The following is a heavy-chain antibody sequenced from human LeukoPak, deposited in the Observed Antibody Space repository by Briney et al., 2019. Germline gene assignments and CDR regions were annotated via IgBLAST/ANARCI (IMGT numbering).Heavy chain of an antibody. D-gene: IGHD3-9*01. J-gene: IGHJ4*02. Sequence: GASVKVSCKASGYTFTSYYMHWVRQAPGQGLEWMGIINPSGDSTNYAQKFQGRVTMTRDTSTSTVYMEVSSLISEDTAMYYCARGSDVLRYFDWLYYFDYWGQGTLVTVSS. CDR2: INPSGDST. CDR3: ARGSDVLRYFDWLYYFDY. V-gene: IGHV1-46*01. CDR1: GYTFTSYY.